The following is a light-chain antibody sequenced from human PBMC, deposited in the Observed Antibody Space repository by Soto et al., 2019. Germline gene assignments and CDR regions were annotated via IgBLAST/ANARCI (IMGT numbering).Light chain of an antibody. CDR3: HQYDTYPRT. CDR2: DAS. Sequence: DIQMTQSPSTLSASVGDRVTITCRASQSINNWLAWYQQKPGKAPKILIYDASSLQSGVPSRFSGSRSETEFTLTISSLQPDDFATYSCHQYDTYPRTFGQGTKVEIK. V-gene: IGKV1-5*01. CDR1: QSINNW. J-gene: IGKJ1*01.